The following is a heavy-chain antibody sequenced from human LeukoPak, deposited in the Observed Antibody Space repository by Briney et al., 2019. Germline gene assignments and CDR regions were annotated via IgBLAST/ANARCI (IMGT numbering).Heavy chain of an antibody. D-gene: IGHD1-1*01. J-gene: IGHJ4*02. CDR2: ISSSSSYK. Sequence: MTGGSLRLSCVASGFTFSSYSMNWVRQAPGKGLGWVSSISSSSSYKYYTDSVKGRFTISRDNAKNSLYLQMNSLRAEDTAVYYCARSAAGTYCWGQGTLVTVSS. CDR3: ARSAAGTYC. V-gene: IGHV3-21*01. CDR1: GFTFSSYS.